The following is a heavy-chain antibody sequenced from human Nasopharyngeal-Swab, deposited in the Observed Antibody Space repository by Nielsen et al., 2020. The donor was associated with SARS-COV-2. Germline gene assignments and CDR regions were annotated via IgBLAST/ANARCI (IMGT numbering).Heavy chain of an antibody. Sequence: GGSLRLSCAASGFTVSSYWMHWVRQVPGKGLEWVSNINSHGSITRYLDSVKGRFTISKDNAKNTLYLQMNRLRAEDTAVYYCARDSYFGSGRLGYWGQGSPVTVSS. D-gene: IGHD3-10*01. CDR2: INSHGSIT. CDR3: ARDSYFGSGRLGY. J-gene: IGHJ4*02. V-gene: IGHV3-74*01. CDR1: GFTVSSYW.